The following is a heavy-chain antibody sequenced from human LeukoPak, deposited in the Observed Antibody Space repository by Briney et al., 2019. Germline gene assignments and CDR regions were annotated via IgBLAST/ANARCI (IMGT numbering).Heavy chain of an antibody. D-gene: IGHD3-16*01. CDR3: ARGLTGGDYGSLYYYGVDV. CDR2: IIPILGIA. J-gene: IGHJ6*02. V-gene: IGHV1-69*04. CDR1: GGTFSSYA. Sequence: ASVKVSCKASGGTFSSYAISWVRQAPGQGLEWMGRIIPILGIANYAQKFQGRVTITADKSTSTAYMELSSLRSEDTAVYYCARGLTGGDYGSLYYYGVDVWGQGTTVTVSS.